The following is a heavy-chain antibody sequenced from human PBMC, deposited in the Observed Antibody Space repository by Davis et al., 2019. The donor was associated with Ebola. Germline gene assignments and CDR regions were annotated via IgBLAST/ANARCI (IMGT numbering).Heavy chain of an antibody. V-gene: IGHV1-2*02. CDR3: ARDYYDSSVYFQH. Sequence: AASVKVSCKASGYTFTGYYMHWVRQAPGQGLEWMGWINPNSGGTNYAQKFQGRVTMTRDTSISTVYMELSSLRSDDTAVYYCARDYYDSSVYFQHWGQGTLVTVSS. CDR2: INPNSGGT. J-gene: IGHJ1*01. D-gene: IGHD3-22*01. CDR1: GYTFTGYY.